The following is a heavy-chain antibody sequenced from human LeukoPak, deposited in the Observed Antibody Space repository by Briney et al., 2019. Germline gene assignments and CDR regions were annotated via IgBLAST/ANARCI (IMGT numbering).Heavy chain of an antibody. J-gene: IGHJ3*02. CDR2: ISAYNGNT. D-gene: IGHD3-16*01. Sequence: ASEKVSCKASGYTFTSYGISWVRQAPGQGLEWMGWISAYNGNTNYAQKLQGRVAMTTDTSTSTAYMELRSLRSDDTAVYYCAREGYGPSAFDIWGQGTMVTVSS. CDR1: GYTFTSYG. CDR3: AREGYGPSAFDI. V-gene: IGHV1-18*04.